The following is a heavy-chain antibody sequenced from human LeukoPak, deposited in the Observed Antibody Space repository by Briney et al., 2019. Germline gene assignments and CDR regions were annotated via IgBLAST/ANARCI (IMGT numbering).Heavy chain of an antibody. V-gene: IGHV3-21*01. CDR3: ARRRYSGIAAAGTGAFDI. CDR2: ISSSSSYI. CDR1: GFSFSSYD. Sequence: GGSLRLSCAASGFSFSSYDMNWVRQAPGKGLEWVSSISSSSSYIYYADSVKGRFTISRDNSKNSLFLQMNSLRAEDTAVYYCARRRYSGIAAAGTGAFDIWGQGTMVTVSS. D-gene: IGHD6-13*01. J-gene: IGHJ3*02.